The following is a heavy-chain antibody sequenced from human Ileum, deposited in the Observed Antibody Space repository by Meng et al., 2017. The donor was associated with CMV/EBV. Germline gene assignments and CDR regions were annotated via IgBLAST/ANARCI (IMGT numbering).Heavy chain of an antibody. CDR1: GFTFGLYV. CDR3: VKDGRGVRRSRSLLSAWFDP. Sequence: GESLKISCAASGFTFGLYVMHWVRQAPGKGLEWVAVISYDGNNEYYADSVKGRFTISRDNSKNSLYLQMNSLKPEGTAIYYCVKDGRGVRRSRSLLSAWFDPWGQGTLVTVSS. V-gene: IGHV3-30*14. D-gene: IGHD2-8*01. CDR2: ISYDGNNE. J-gene: IGHJ5*02.